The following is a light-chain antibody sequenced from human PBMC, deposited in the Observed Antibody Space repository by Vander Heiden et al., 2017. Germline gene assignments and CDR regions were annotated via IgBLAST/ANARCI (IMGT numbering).Light chain of an antibody. V-gene: IGKV3-11*01. CDR3: QQRSNWPPG. CDR2: DAS. Sequence: ETVLPQSPATLSLSPGERATLSCRASQSVTSYLAWYQQKPGQAPRLLIYDASNRATGIPARFSGSGSVTDFTLTISSLEPEDFAVYYCQQRSNWPPGFGQGTKLEIK. CDR1: QSVTSY. J-gene: IGKJ2*01.